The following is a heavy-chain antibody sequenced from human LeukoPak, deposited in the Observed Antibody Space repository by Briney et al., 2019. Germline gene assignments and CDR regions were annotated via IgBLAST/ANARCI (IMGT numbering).Heavy chain of an antibody. CDR1: GGSISSYY. D-gene: IGHD2-8*01. V-gene: IGHV4-59*01. CDR3: ARTAFYCTNGVCRLDAFDI. CDR2: IYYSGST. Sequence: SETLSLTCTVSGGSISSYYWSWIRQPPGKGLGWIGYIYYSGSTNYNPSLKSRVTISVDTPKNQLSLKLSSVSAADTAMYYCARTAFYCTNGVCRLDAFDIWGQGTMVTVSS. J-gene: IGHJ3*02.